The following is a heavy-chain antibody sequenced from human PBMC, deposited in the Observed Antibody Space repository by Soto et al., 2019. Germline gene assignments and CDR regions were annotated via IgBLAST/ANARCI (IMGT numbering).Heavy chain of an antibody. Sequence: QITLKESGPALVKPTQTLTLTCTFSGFSLRTYGMAVGWIRQPPGKALEWLALAYWDDDKHYSPSLQSRLTITKDTSKNQVVLTMTNMDPVDTATYYCAHRRKVDGVRYTFDYWGQGILVTVSS. CDR1: GFSLRTYGMA. V-gene: IGHV2-5*02. CDR3: AHRRKVDGVRYTFDY. CDR2: AYWDDDK. D-gene: IGHD1-20*01. J-gene: IGHJ4*02.